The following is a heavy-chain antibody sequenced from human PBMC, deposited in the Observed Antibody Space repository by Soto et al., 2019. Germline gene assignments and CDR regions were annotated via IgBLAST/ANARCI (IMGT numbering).Heavy chain of an antibody. CDR3: ARDPPRGLLWSLYGMDV. Sequence: GGSLRLSCAASGFTFSSYGMHWVRQAPGKGLEWVAVIWYDGSNKYYADSVKGRFTISRDNSKNTLYLQMNSLRAEDTAVYYCARDPPRGLLWSLYGMDVWGQGTTVTVSS. J-gene: IGHJ6*02. CDR1: GFTFSSYG. D-gene: IGHD3-10*01. V-gene: IGHV3-33*01. CDR2: IWYDGSNK.